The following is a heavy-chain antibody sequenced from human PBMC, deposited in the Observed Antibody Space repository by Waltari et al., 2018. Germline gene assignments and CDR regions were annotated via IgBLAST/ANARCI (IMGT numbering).Heavy chain of an antibody. Sequence: QVQLVESGGGVVQPGGSLRLSCAASGFTFSSYGMHWVRQAPGKGLEWVAFIRYDGSNKYYADSVKGRFTISRDNSKNTLYLQMNSLRAEDTAVYYCAKGSLGGGSGSHLDYWGQGTLVTVSS. D-gene: IGHD3-10*01. CDR2: IRYDGSNK. V-gene: IGHV3-30*02. J-gene: IGHJ4*02. CDR1: GFTFSSYG. CDR3: AKGSLGGGSGSHLDY.